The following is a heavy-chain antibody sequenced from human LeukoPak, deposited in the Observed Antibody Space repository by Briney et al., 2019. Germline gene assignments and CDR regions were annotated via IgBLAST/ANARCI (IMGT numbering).Heavy chain of an antibody. Sequence: GRSLRLSCAASGFTFSSYGMHWVRQAPGKGLEWVAVIWYDGSNKYYADSVKGRFTISRDNSKNTLYLQMNSLRAEDTAVYYCARDLPLKVVAPGLDYGGQGTLVTVSS. CDR1: GFTFSSYG. CDR2: IWYDGSNK. CDR3: ARDLPLKVVAPGLDY. J-gene: IGHJ4*02. V-gene: IGHV3-33*01. D-gene: IGHD2-15*01.